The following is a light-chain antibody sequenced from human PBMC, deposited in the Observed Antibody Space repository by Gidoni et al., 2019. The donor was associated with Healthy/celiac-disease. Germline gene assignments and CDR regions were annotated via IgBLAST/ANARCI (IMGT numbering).Light chain of an antibody. V-gene: IGKV1-39*01. Sequence: DIQMTHSPSSLSASVGDRVTITCRASQSISSYLNWYQQKPGKAPKLLIYAASSVKSGVPSRFSGSGAGKYFTITISSLQPEDVATYYCQHSYSTPWTFGQGTKVEIK. CDR2: AAS. CDR1: QSISSY. CDR3: QHSYSTPWT. J-gene: IGKJ1*01.